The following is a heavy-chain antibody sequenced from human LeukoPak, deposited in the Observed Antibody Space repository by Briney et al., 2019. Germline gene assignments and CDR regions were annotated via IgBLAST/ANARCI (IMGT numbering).Heavy chain of an antibody. CDR2: IMPLFGTA. CDR3: ARDVHGDYGAGWFDP. D-gene: IGHD4-17*01. CDR1: GGTFNNSA. V-gene: IGHV1-69*05. J-gene: IGHJ5*02. Sequence: GSSVKVSCKTSGGTFNNSAISWVRQPPGQGLEWLGGIMPLFGTADYAQKFQGRVPITKVESTRAVYFELTSRTSDDTAVYYCARDVHGDYGAGWFDPWGQGTLVSVSS.